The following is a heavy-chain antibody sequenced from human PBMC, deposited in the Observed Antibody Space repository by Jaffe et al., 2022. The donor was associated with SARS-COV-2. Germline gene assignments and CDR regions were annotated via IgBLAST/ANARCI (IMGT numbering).Heavy chain of an antibody. J-gene: IGHJ6*02. Sequence: QVQLVQSGSELKKPGASVKVSCKASGYTFSSYAMNWVRQAPGQGLEWMGWINTNTGDPTYAQGFTGRLVFSLDTSVSTAYLQITSLKAQDTAVYYCARGGPAPGNYYYYGMDVWGQGTTVTVSS. CDR2: INTNTGDP. V-gene: IGHV7-4-1*02. CDR1: GYTFSSYA. CDR3: ARGGPAPGNYYYYGMDV. D-gene: IGHD2-2*01.